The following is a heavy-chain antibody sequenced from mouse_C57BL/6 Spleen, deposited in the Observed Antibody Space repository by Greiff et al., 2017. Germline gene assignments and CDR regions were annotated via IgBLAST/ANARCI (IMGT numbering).Heavy chain of an antibody. CDR3: TIGPNGSPPGD. V-gene: IGHV1-15*01. J-gene: IGHJ2*01. CDR2: IDPETGGT. CDR1: GYTFTDYE. D-gene: IGHD1-1*01. Sequence: QVQLKESGAELVRPGASVTLSCKASGYTFTDYEMHWVKQTPVHGLEWIGAIDPETGGTAYNQKFKGKAILTADKSSSTAYMELRSLTSEDSAVYYCTIGPNGSPPGDRGKGTTLTVAS.